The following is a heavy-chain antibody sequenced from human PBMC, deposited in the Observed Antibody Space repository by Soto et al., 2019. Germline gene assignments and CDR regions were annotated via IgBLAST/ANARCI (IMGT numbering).Heavy chain of an antibody. D-gene: IGHD2-21*02. J-gene: IGHJ1*01. CDR3: ARDYCGDYYGYFQH. Sequence: QVQLVESGGGVVQPGRSLRLSCAASGFTFSSFAMHWLRLSRGKGLEWVAFISHDESIQYYADSVKGRFTISRDNSKNTLYLQMNSLRTEDTAVYYCARDYCGDYYGYFQHWGQGTLVTVSS. V-gene: IGHV3-30-3*01. CDR2: ISHDESIQ. CDR1: GFTFSSFA.